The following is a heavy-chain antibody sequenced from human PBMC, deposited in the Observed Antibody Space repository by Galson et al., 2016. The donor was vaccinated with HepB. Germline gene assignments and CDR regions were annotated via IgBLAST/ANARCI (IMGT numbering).Heavy chain of an antibody. CDR2: ISPYNGDT. D-gene: IGHD6-19*01. CDR3: ARGLSGWYNGAYYYYAMDV. V-gene: IGHV1-18*01. J-gene: IGHJ6*02. CDR1: GYTFTSYSFTTYA. Sequence: SVKVSCKASGYTFTSYSFTTYAINWVRQAPGQGLEWMGWISPYNGDTRYAQNLQGRVTMTTDTSTSTAYMELRNLRSDDTAVYYCARGLSGWYNGAYYYYAMDVWGQGTTVTVS.